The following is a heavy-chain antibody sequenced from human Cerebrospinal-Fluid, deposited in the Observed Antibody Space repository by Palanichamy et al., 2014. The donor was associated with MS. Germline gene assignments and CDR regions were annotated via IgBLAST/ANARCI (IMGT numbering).Heavy chain of an antibody. D-gene: IGHD3-3*01. Sequence: QLQLQESGSGLVKPSQTLSLTCSVSGDSISSGGYSRSWIRQPPGKGLEWIGFVYQTGATYYSPSLKSRVTISVDRSKNQFSLKLNSVTAADTAVYYCARGGFTLFGVIIPYFERWGQGTLVTVSS. CDR1: GDSISSGGYS. J-gene: IGHJ4*02. CDR2: VYQTGAT. CDR3: ARGGFTLFGVIIPYFER. V-gene: IGHV4-30-2*01.